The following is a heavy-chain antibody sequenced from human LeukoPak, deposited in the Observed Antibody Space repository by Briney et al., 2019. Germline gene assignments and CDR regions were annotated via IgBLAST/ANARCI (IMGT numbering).Heavy chain of an antibody. J-gene: IGHJ4*02. V-gene: IGHV3-30*02. CDR2: IRNDGSTK. CDR1: GFTFGSYG. D-gene: IGHD1-26*01. Sequence: GGSLRLSCGSSGFTFGSYGLDWVRQAPGKGLEWVAFIRNDGSTKYYTDSVKGRFTISNNNSRATLYMQMNSLRAEDTAVYYCAKDQPDVGTTAPFLDYWGQRTLVTVSS. CDR3: AKDQPDVGTTAPFLDY.